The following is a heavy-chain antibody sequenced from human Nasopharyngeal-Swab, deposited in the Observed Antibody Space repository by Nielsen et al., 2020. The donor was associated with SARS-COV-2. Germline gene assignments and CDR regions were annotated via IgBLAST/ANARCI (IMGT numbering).Heavy chain of an antibody. CDR1: GFTYNS. CDR2: ISDSSLTI. CDR3: ATERGGDLNWYHGMDV. Sequence: GVLKISCAASGFTYNSVNWVRQAPGKGLEWISYISDSSLTIYYADSVKGRFSISRDNAKNSLYLQMDSLRDEDTAVYYCATERGGDLNWYHGMDVWGQGTTVIVSS. J-gene: IGHJ6*02. D-gene: IGHD1-1*01. V-gene: IGHV3-48*02.